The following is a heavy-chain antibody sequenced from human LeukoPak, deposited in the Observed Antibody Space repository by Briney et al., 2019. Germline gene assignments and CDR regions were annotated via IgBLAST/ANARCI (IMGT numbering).Heavy chain of an antibody. J-gene: IGHJ4*02. CDR1: GFTFSSYW. CDR2: INSDGSST. V-gene: IGHV3-74*01. D-gene: IGHD2-8*01. CDR3: AKWRPQGVDY. Sequence: GGSLRLSCAASGFTFSSYWMHWVRQAPGKGLVWVSRINSDGSSTTYADSVKGRFTISRDNSKNTLYLQMNSLRAEDTAVYYCAKWRPQGVDYWGQGTLVTVSS.